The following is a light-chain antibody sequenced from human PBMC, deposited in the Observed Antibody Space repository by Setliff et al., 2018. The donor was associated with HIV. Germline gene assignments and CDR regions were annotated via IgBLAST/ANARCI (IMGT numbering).Light chain of an antibody. CDR1: SSDVGGYNY. V-gene: IGLV2-14*03. CDR2: DVS. Sequence: QSALAQPASVSGSPGQSITISCTGTSSDVGGYNYVSWYQQHPGKAPKLMIYDVSNRPSGVSNRFSGSKSGNTASLIISGLQPEDEADYYCSSYTNTPLYVFGTGTKVTV. CDR3: SSYTNTPLYV. J-gene: IGLJ1*01.